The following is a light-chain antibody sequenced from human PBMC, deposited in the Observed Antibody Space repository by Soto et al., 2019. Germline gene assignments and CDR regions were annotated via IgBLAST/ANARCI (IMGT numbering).Light chain of an antibody. CDR3: QQYDSFPLT. V-gene: IGKV1-5*03. Sequence: DIQMTQSPSSLSASVGDRVTITCRASQSISSWLAWYQQKPGKAPKLVIYKTSSLESGVPSTFSGSGSGTEFTLTISSLQPDDFATYFCQQYDSFPLTFGGGTKVDIK. CDR1: QSISSW. J-gene: IGKJ4*01. CDR2: KTS.